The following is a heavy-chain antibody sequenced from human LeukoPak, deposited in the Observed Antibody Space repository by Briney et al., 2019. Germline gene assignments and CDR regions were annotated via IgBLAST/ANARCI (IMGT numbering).Heavy chain of an antibody. J-gene: IGHJ4*02. CDR2: ISNNGDST. Sequence: GGSLRLSCAASGFTLSNYAIHWVRQAPGKGLEYVSGISNNGDSTYYANSVKGRFTISRDNSKNTLYLQMGSLRAEDMAVYYCARGRGILTGHGREYYFECWGQGTLVTVSS. D-gene: IGHD3-9*01. V-gene: IGHV3-64*01. CDR3: ARGRGILTGHGREYYFEC. CDR1: GFTLSNYA.